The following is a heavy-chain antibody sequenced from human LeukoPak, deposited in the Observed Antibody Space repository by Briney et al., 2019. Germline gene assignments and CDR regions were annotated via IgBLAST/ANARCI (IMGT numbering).Heavy chain of an antibody. CDR3: ATEATGYAFDI. J-gene: IGHJ3*02. D-gene: IGHD1-26*01. V-gene: IGHV3-33*01. Sequence: PGGSLRLSCAASGFTFSSYGMHWVRQAPGKGLEWVAVIWYDGSNKYYADSVKGRFTISRDNSKNTLYLQMNSLRAEDTAVYYCATEATGYAFDIWGQGTMVTVSS. CDR2: IWYDGSNK. CDR1: GFTFSSYG.